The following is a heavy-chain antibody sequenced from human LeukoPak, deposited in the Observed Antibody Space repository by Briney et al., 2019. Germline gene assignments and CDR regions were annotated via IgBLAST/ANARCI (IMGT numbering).Heavy chain of an antibody. CDR1: GFTFSTYA. CDR3: AKAVVGGYYDSSGYYQEHYYYGMDV. Sequence: GGSLRLSCTASGFTFSTYAMSWVRQAPGKGLEWVSAISVSGGSTYYADSVKGRFTISRDNSKNTLYLQMNSLRAEDTAVYYCAKAVVGGYYDSSGYYQEHYYYGMDVWGQGTTVTVSS. D-gene: IGHD3-22*01. J-gene: IGHJ6*02. CDR2: ISVSGGST. V-gene: IGHV3-23*01.